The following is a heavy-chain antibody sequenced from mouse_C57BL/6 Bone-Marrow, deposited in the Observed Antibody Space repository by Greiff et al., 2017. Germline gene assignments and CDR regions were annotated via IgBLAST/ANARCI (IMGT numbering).Heavy chain of an antibody. CDR3: ARSFITYFDY. D-gene: IGHD1-1*01. V-gene: IGHV1-64*01. CDR2: IHPNSGST. J-gene: IGHJ2*01. Sequence: QVQLQQPGAELVKPGASVKLSCKASGYTFTSYWMHWVKQRPGQGLEWIGMIHPNSGSTNYNEKLKSKATLTVDKSPSTAYMQLSSLTSEDSAVYYCARSFITYFDYWGQGTTLTVSS. CDR1: GYTFTSYW.